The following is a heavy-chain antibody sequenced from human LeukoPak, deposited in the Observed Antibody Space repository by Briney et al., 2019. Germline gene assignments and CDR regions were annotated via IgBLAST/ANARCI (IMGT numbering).Heavy chain of an antibody. V-gene: IGHV3-11*01. Sequence: GGSLRLSCAASGLTFSDEYMSWIRQAPGKGLEWVSYIRNTGDFIAYADSVKGRFTISRDNAKNSLYLQMNSLRAEDAAAYYCVRARGAGPGAHFDYWGQGTLVTVSS. CDR1: GLTFSDEY. CDR2: IRNTGDFI. D-gene: IGHD3-10*01. CDR3: VRARGAGPGAHFDY. J-gene: IGHJ4*02.